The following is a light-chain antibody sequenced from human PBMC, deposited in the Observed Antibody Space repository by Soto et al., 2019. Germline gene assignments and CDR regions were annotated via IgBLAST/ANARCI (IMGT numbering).Light chain of an antibody. CDR1: NSNLGAGYD. Sequence: QSVLTQPPSVSGAPGQRVTISCTGSNSNLGAGYDVHWYQHLPGTPPKLLIYGNSNRPSGVPDRFSGSKSGTSASLAITGLQAEDVADYYCQSYDTSLSGSGVFGGGTKLTVL. J-gene: IGLJ3*02. CDR3: QSYDTSLSGSGV. CDR2: GNS. V-gene: IGLV1-40*01.